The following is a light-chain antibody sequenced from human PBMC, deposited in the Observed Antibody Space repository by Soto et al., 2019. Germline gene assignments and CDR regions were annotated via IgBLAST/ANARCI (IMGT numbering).Light chain of an antibody. J-gene: IGKJ4*01. CDR3: QQYNKWPLT. CDR2: GAS. Sequence: EIVMTQSPATLSLSPGQRATLSCRASQSVSSNLAWYQQILGQAPRLLISGASTRATGIPPRFSGGGSGTDFSLAISSLQSEDFAVYYCQQYNKWPLTFGGGTKVDIK. V-gene: IGKV3-15*01. CDR1: QSVSSN.